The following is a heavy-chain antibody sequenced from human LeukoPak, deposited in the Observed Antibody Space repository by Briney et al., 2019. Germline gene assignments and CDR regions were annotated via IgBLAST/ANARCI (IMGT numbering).Heavy chain of an antibody. CDR2: ISNDGSDK. J-gene: IGHJ4*02. CDR3: ARVLSGSYDNYFDY. V-gene: IGHV3-30*03. Sequence: PGRSLRLSCAASGFAFSSYDMHWVRQAPAKGLEWVAVISNDGSDKYYVDSVKGRFTISRDNSKNTLHLQMNSLKAEDAAVYYCARVLSGSYDNYFDYWGRGTLVTVSS. D-gene: IGHD1-26*01. CDR1: GFAFSSYD.